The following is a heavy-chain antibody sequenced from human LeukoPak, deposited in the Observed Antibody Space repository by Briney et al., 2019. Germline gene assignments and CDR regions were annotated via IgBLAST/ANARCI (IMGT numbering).Heavy chain of an antibody. CDR2: IRSKANSYAA. CDR3: SGYYDFWTGPGDYMDV. J-gene: IGHJ6*03. D-gene: IGHD3-3*01. CDR1: GFTFSGSA. Sequence: GGSLRLSCAASGFTFSGSAIHWVRQSSGKGLEWVGRIRSKANSYAATYTASMKGRFIISRDDSKNTAYLQMNSLKTEDTAVYFCSGYYDFWTGPGDYMDVWGKGTTVTVPS. V-gene: IGHV3-73*01.